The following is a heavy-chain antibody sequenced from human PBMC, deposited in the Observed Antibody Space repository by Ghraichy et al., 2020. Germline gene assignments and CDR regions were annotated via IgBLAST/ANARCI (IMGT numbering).Heavy chain of an antibody. V-gene: IGHV3-7*01. D-gene: IGHD5-12*01. CDR1: GFTFSSYW. CDR3: ATLGAGQSGYNDY. CDR2: IKQDGSEK. J-gene: IGHJ4*02. Sequence: GGSLRLSCAASGFTFSSYWMSWVRQAPGKGPEWVANIKQDGSEKYYVDSVKGRFTISRDNAKNSLYLQMNSLRVEDTAVYYCATLGAGQSGYNDYWGQGILVTVSS.